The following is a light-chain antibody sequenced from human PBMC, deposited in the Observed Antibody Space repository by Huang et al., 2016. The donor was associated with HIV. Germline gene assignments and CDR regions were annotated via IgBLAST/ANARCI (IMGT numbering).Light chain of an antibody. V-gene: IGKV1-9*01. Sequence: IQLTQSPSSLSASVGDRVTITCRASQGISSHLAWYQQKPGKAPGLLIFAASTLQRGVPSRFSGSGSGTDFTLTISSLQPEDFATYYCQQLNSYPLTFGGGTKVEIK. CDR1: QGISSH. CDR3: QQLNSYPLT. J-gene: IGKJ4*01. CDR2: AAS.